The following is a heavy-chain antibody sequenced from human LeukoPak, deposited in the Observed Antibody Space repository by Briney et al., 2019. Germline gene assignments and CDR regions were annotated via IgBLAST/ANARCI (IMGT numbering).Heavy chain of an antibody. V-gene: IGHV1-18*01. CDR2: ISAYNGNT. D-gene: IGHD5-18*01. Sequence: GASVKVSCKASGYTFTSYGISWVRQAPGQGLEWMGWISAYNGNTNYAQKLQGRVTMTTDTSTSTAYMELRSLRSDDTAVYYCARDPIQLWPSAYYYYMDVWGKGTTVTVSS. CDR1: GYTFTSYG. CDR3: ARDPIQLWPSAYYYYMDV. J-gene: IGHJ6*03.